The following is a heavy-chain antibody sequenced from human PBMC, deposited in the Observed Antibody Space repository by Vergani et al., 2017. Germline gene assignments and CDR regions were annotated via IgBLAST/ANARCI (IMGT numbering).Heavy chain of an antibody. D-gene: IGHD2-2*01. CDR3: ARAPDIVVVPAAPYYYYYYGMDV. Sequence: QVQLVQSGAEVKKPGASVKVSCKASGYTFTSYGISWVRQAPAQGLEWMGWISAYNDNTNYAQTLQGRVTMTTDTSTSTAYMELRRLRSDDTAVYYCARAPDIVVVPAAPYYYYYYGMDVWGQXP. CDR2: ISAYNDNT. J-gene: IGHJ6*02. CDR1: GYTFTSYG. V-gene: IGHV1-18*04.